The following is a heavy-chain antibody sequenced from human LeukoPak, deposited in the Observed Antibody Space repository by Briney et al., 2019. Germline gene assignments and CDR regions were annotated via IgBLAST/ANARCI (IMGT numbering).Heavy chain of an antibody. Sequence: GGSLRLSCAASGFTVSSNYMSWVRQAPGKGLEWVSVIYSGGSTYYADSVKGRFTISRDNSKNTLYLQMNSLRAEDTAVYYCARDGLLWFGEHYMDVWGKGTTVTIS. J-gene: IGHJ6*03. CDR3: ARDGLLWFGEHYMDV. V-gene: IGHV3-66*01. D-gene: IGHD3-10*01. CDR1: GFTVSSNY. CDR2: IYSGGST.